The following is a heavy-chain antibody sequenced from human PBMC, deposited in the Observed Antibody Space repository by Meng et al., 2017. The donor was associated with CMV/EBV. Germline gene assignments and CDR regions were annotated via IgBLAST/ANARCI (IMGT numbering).Heavy chain of an antibody. CDR3: ARDSRRGNSDPELYY. D-gene: IGHD4-23*01. V-gene: IGHV3-7*01. CDR2: IKQDGSEK. Sequence: GESLKISCAASGFTFSSYWMSWVRQAPGKGLEWVANIKQDGSEKYYVDSVKGRFTISRDNAKNSLYLQMNSLRAEDTAVYYRARDSRRGNSDPELYYWGQGALVTVSS. CDR1: GFTFSSYW. J-gene: IGHJ4*02.